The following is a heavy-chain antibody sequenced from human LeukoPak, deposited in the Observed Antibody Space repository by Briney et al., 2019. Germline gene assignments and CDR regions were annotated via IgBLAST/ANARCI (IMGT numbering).Heavy chain of an antibody. J-gene: IGHJ4*02. CDR1: GGSISSTSSTYY. CDR3: ARKGTIAPTGASHFDH. CDR2: IHYSGNT. Sequence: SETLSLACTVSGGSISSTSSTYYWNWVRQPPGKGLEWIGSIHYSGNTYFNPSLKSRVTISIDTSKNQFSVKLNSVTAADTAVYYCARKGTIAPTGASHFDHWGQGTLVTVSS. D-gene: IGHD6-13*01. V-gene: IGHV4-39*01.